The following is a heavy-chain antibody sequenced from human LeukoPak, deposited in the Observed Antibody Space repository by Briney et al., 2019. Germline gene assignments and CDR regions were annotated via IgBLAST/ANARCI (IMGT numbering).Heavy chain of an antibody. V-gene: IGHV1-2*02. J-gene: IGHJ4*02. Sequence: PRASVKVSCKASGYTFTDYYMHWVRQAPGQGLEWMGWINPNSRGTNYAQKFQGRVTMTRDTSISTAYMELSRLRSDDTAVYYCARTDYGSGSSFRAGDYWGQGTLVAVSS. CDR3: ARTDYGSGSSFRAGDY. CDR1: GYTFTDYY. D-gene: IGHD3-10*01. CDR2: INPNSRGT.